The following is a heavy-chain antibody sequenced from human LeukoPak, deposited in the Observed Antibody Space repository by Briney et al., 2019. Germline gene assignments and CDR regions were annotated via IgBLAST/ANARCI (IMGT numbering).Heavy chain of an antibody. CDR2: ISAYNGNT. V-gene: IGHV1-18*01. Sequence: GASVKVSCKASGYTFTSYGISWVRQAPGQGLGWMGWISAYNGNTNYAQKLQGRVTMTRNTSISTAYMELSSLRSEDTAVYYCARDLRAAAGQSANPYYYYYYYMDVWGKGTTVTISS. D-gene: IGHD6-13*01. CDR3: ARDLRAAAGQSANPYYYYYYYMDV. J-gene: IGHJ6*03. CDR1: GYTFTSYG.